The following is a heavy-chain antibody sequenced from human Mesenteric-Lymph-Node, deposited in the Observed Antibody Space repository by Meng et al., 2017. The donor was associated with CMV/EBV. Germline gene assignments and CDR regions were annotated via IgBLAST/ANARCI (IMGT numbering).Heavy chain of an antibody. CDR1: GGSVNSGRSY. J-gene: IGHJ5*02. CDR2: IYYSGST. V-gene: IGHV4-61*01. CDR3: ARDSGDLAT. D-gene: IGHD7-27*01. Sequence: GSLRLSCTVSGGSVNSGRSYWSWIRQPPGKGLEWIGHIYYSGSTNHSPSLKSRVTISVDRSKNQFSLRLSSMTAADTAVYYCARDSGDLATWGQGTLVTVSS.